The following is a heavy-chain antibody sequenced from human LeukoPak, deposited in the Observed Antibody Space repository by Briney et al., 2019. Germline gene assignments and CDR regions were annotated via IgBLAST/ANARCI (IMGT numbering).Heavy chain of an antibody. CDR3: ARRSFRRQFDP. V-gene: IGHV4-39*01. J-gene: IGHJ5*02. CDR1: GDSISSRHHY. CDR2: IFYSGST. D-gene: IGHD3-3*02. Sequence: PSETLSLTCTVSGDSISSRHHYWGWIRQPPGKGLEWIGSIFYSGSTYDSPSLKSRVTMSVDTSKNQFSLKLSSVTAADTAVYYCARRSFRRQFDPWGQGTLVTVSS.